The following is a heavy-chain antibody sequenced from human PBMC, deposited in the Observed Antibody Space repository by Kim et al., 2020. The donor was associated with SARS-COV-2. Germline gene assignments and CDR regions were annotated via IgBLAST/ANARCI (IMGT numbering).Heavy chain of an antibody. D-gene: IGHD3-22*01. J-gene: IGHJ4*02. CDR1: GFTFSSYA. CDR3: AKDFPMYYYDSSGYIN. CDR2: ISGSGGST. V-gene: IGHV3-23*01. Sequence: GGSLRLSCAASGFTFSSYAMSWVRQAPGKGLEWVSAISGSGGSTYYADSVKGRFTISRDNSKNTLYLQMNSLRAEDTAVYYCAKDFPMYYYDSSGYINWGQGTLVTVSS.